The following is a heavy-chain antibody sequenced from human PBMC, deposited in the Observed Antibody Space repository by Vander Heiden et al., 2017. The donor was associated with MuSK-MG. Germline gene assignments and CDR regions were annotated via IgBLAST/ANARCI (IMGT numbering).Heavy chain of an antibody. CDR2: MAPGGHRT. J-gene: IGHJ4*02. CDR3: AKDVVGTGAYDC. CDR1: GSRFSSYD. Sequence: DAQLLVSGGGSVQPGGSLRLPCAASGSRFSSYDMPWLRQAPGKGLEWDSTMAPGGHRTYYADAVKGRFSISRDSSDNTLSLQMTRLRAEDTAVYYCAKDVVGTGAYDCWGQGPLVTDSS. V-gene: IGHV3-23*01. D-gene: IGHD1-26*01.